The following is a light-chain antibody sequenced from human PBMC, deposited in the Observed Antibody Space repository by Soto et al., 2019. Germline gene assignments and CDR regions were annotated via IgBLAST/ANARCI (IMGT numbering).Light chain of an antibody. CDR2: GAS. Sequence: EIVMTQSPANLSVSPGERATLYCRASQSVSSNLAWYQQKPGQAPRLLIYGASTRATGIPARFSGSGSATEFSLTISSLQSEDFAVFYCQQYNNWPRTFGQGTKVDIK. CDR1: QSVSSN. V-gene: IGKV3-15*01. J-gene: IGKJ1*01. CDR3: QQYNNWPRT.